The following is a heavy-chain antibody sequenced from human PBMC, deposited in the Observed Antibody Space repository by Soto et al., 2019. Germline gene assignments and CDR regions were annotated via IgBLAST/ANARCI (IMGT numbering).Heavy chain of an antibody. V-gene: IGHV3-30*18. D-gene: IGHD2-15*01. Sequence: QVQLVESGGGVVQPGRSLRLSCAASGFTFSSYGMHWVRQAPGTGLEWLAVISYDGSNKDYADSVKGRFTISRYNCKNTLYLQMNSLRAEDTYVYYCANESGYCSRGCRRYCMDVWGKGTKVTVSS. CDR3: ANESGYCSRGCRRYCMDV. CDR2: ISYDGSNK. J-gene: IGHJ6*03. CDR1: GFTFSSYG.